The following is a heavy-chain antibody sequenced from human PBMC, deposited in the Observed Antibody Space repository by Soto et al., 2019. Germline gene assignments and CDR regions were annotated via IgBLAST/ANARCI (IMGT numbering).Heavy chain of an antibody. CDR1: GFTCNYYG. Sequence: EVQLLESGGGLVQPGGSLRLSCAASGFTCNYYGMSWVRQAPGKGLAWVSIVTGNGDITYYTDSVKGRFTISRDNSKNMVWLQMNSLRAEDTAVYYCATSHYGEMDLGQEVLVTVSS. CDR2: VTGNGDIT. D-gene: IGHD4-17*01. CDR3: ATSHYGEMD. J-gene: IGHJ4*02. V-gene: IGHV3-23*01.